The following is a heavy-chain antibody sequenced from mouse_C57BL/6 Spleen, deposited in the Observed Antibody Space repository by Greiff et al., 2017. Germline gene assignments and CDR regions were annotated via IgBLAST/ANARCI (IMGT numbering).Heavy chain of an antibody. V-gene: IGHV1-54*01. D-gene: IGHD1-1*01. CDR2: INPGSGGT. CDR1: GYAFTNYL. J-gene: IGHJ1*03. CDR3: ARRNYGSSPLGYFDV. Sequence: VQLQQSGAELVRPGTSVKVSCKASGYAFTNYLIEWVKQRPGQGLEWIGVINPGSGGTNYNEKFKGKATLTADKSSSTAYMQLSSLTSEDSAVDFCARRNYGSSPLGYFDVWGTGTTVTVSS.